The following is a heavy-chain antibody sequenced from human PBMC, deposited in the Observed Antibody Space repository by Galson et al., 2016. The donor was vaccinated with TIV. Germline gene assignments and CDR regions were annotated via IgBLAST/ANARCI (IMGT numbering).Heavy chain of an antibody. CDR3: AIDRTLPGYYYNGMDV. V-gene: IGHV6-1*01. J-gene: IGHJ6*02. CDR1: GDSVSSNSA. CDR2: TYYRSKWYN. Sequence: CAISGDSVSSNSAWNWIRQSPSRGLEWLGRTYYRSKWYNDYALSVKSRITINPDTSKNQFSLQLNSMTPKDTAVYYCAIDRTLPGYYYNGMDVWGQGTTVTVSS. D-gene: IGHD1/OR15-1a*01.